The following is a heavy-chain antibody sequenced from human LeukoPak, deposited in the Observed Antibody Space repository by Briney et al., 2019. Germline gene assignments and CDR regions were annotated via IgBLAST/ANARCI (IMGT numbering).Heavy chain of an antibody. CDR2: MNPNSGNT. V-gene: IGHV1-8*01. Sequence: ASVKVSCKASGYTFTGYYMHWVRQAPGQGLEWMGWMNPNSGNTVYAQKFQGRVTMTRNTSITTAYMELSSLTSDDTAVYFCARGLPLGYCTYGVCYPPKHFDFWGQGTLVTVSS. J-gene: IGHJ4*02. CDR1: GYTFTGYY. CDR3: ARGLPLGYCTYGVCYPPKHFDF. D-gene: IGHD2-8*01.